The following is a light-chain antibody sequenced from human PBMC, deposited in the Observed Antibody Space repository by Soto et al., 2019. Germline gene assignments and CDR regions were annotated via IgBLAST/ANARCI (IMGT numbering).Light chain of an antibody. CDR3: SSYTSSSTLV. CDR1: SSDVGGYNY. Sequence: QSVLTQPASVSGFPGQSITISCTGTSSDVGGYNYVSWYQQHPGKAPKLMIFKVSNRPSGVSNRFSGSKSGNTASLTISGLQAEDEADYYCSSYTSSSTLVFGTGTKVTVL. CDR2: KVS. V-gene: IGLV2-14*01. J-gene: IGLJ1*01.